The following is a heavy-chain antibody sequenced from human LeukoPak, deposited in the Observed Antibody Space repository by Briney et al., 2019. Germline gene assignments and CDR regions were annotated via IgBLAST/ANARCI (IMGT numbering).Heavy chain of an antibody. J-gene: IGHJ4*02. D-gene: IGHD3-22*01. CDR3: ARAEKPYYYDSSGYTSRSIDY. CDR1: GYTFTGYY. Sequence: ASVKVSCKASGYTFTGYYMHWVRQAPGQGREWMGWINPNSGGTNYAQKFQGRVTMTRDTSISTAYMELSRLRSDDTAVYYCARAEKPYYYDSSGYTSRSIDYWGQGTLVTVSS. V-gene: IGHV1-2*02. CDR2: INPNSGGT.